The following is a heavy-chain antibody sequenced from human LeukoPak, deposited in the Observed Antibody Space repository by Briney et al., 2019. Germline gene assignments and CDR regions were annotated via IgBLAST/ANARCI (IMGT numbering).Heavy chain of an antibody. CDR1: GFTFSSYA. Sequence: GGSLRLSCAASGFTFSSYAMSWVRQAPGKGLEWVSAISGSGGSTYYADSVKGRFTISRDNSKNTLYLQMNSLRAEDTAVYYCAKVLAESGFSSGWSRGFHYWGQGTLVTVSS. D-gene: IGHD6-19*01. CDR3: AKVLAESGFSSGWSRGFHY. CDR2: ISGSGGST. V-gene: IGHV3-23*01. J-gene: IGHJ4*02.